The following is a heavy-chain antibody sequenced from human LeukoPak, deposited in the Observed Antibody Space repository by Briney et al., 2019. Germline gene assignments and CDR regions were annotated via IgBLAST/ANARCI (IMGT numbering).Heavy chain of an antibody. D-gene: IGHD6-19*01. CDR1: GGSFGGYY. Sequence: SETLSLTCAVYGGSFGGYYWSWIRQPPGKGLEWIGEINHSGSTNYNPSLKSRVTISVDTSKNQFSLKLSSVTAADTAVYYCARRMSFVAGIFDYWGQGTLVTVSS. CDR3: ARRMSFVAGIFDY. J-gene: IGHJ4*02. CDR2: INHSGST. V-gene: IGHV4-34*01.